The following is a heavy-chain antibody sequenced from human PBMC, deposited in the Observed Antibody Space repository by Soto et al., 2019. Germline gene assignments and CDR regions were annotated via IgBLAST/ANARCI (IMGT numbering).Heavy chain of an antibody. CDR2: ISETSIAI. J-gene: IGHJ4*02. Sequence: EVQLVESGGGLVQPGGSLRLSCAASGFNFKTYSMNWVRQAPGKGLEWVSYISETSIAIYYRDSVKGRFTISRDNARNTLYLQMNSLRDEDTAVSYCATLQLGREEIFDSWGQGTLVTVSS. CDR3: ATLQLGREEIFDS. CDR1: GFNFKTYS. D-gene: IGHD1-1*01. V-gene: IGHV3-48*02.